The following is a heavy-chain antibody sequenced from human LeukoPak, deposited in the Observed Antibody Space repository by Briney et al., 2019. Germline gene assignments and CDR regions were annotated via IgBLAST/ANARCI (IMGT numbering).Heavy chain of an antibody. CDR3: RLYDILTGYSIDY. CDR2: ISSSSSYI. Sequence: PGGSLRLSCAASGFTFSSYSMNWVRQAPGKGLEWVSSISSSSSYIYYADSMKGRFTISRDNAKNSLYLQMNSLRAEDTAVYYCRLYDILTGYSIDYWGQGTLVTVSS. V-gene: IGHV3-21*06. D-gene: IGHD3-9*01. J-gene: IGHJ4*02. CDR1: GFTFSSYS.